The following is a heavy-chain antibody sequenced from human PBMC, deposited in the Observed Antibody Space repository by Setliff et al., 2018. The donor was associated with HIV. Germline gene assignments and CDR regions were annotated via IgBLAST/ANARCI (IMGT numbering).Heavy chain of an antibody. CDR3: ARDVLDLVISVYGF. J-gene: IGHJ4*02. Sequence: PSVTLSLPCDVSGFSINSRYYWGGIRQSPGKGLEWFRNIYHTGSSYYNPSLNDRATISLDTSKNQFSLKLNSVTAADTAVYYCARDVLDLVISVYGFWGQGIPVTVSS. V-gene: IGHV4-38-2*02. CDR2: IYHTGSS. CDR1: GFSINSRYY. D-gene: IGHD3-22*01.